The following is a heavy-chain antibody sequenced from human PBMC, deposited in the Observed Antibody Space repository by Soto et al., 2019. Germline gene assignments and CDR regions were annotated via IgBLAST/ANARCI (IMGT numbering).Heavy chain of an antibody. CDR2: TIPIFGTA. Sequence: QVQLVQSGAEVKKPGSSVKVSCKASEGTFSSYAISWVRQAPGQGLEWMGGTIPIFGTANYAQKYQGRVPMTADESTGKAYMERSSLRAEDTAEYYCAREGLSEVGGDGCDTWGQGTMVT. D-gene: IGHD1-26*01. V-gene: IGHV1-69*01. CDR1: EGTFSSYA. CDR3: AREGLSEVGGDGCDT. J-gene: IGHJ3*02.